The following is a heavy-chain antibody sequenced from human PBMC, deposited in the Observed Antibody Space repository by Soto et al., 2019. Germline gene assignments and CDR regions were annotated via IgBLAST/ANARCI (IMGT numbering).Heavy chain of an antibody. CDR3: TTDPSYGDYGGVDY. CDR1: GFTFSNAW. D-gene: IGHD4-17*01. J-gene: IGHJ4*02. V-gene: IGHV3-15*01. CDR2: IKSKTDGGTT. Sequence: PGGSLRLSCAADGFTFSNAWMSWVRQAPGKGLEWVGRIKSKTDGGTTDYAAPVKGRFTISRDDSKNTLYLQMNSLKTEDTAVYYCTTDPSYGDYGGVDYWGQGTLVTVSS.